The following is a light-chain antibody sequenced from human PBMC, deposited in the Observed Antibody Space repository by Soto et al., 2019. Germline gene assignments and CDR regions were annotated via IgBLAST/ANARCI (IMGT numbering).Light chain of an antibody. CDR2: SAS. CDR3: QHTFRTPHT. V-gene: IGKV1-39*01. J-gene: IGKJ2*01. Sequence: DIQMTQSPASLSASVGDGVTITCRASQTISSYLNWYQQKAGAAPKLLIYSASTLQSGVPSRFSGSGFETDYTLTISSLQPADFAFYYFQHTFRTPHTFGQGTKLDIK. CDR1: QTISSY.